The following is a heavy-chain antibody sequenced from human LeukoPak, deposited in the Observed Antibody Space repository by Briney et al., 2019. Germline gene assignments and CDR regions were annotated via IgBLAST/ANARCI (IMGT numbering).Heavy chain of an antibody. Sequence: GRSLRLSCAASGFTFSSYAMHWVRQAPGKGLEWVAVISYDGSNKYYADSVKGRFTISRDNSKNTLYLQMNSLRAEDTAVYYCAKDQRLWFGESGYFDYWGQGTLVTVSS. CDR1: GFTFSSYA. V-gene: IGHV3-30*04. CDR2: ISYDGSNK. J-gene: IGHJ4*02. CDR3: AKDQRLWFGESGYFDY. D-gene: IGHD3-10*01.